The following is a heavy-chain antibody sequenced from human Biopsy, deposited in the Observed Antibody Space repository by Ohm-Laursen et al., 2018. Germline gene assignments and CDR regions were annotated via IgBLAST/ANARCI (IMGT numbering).Heavy chain of an antibody. CDR3: ARVRGGFLEWFDY. J-gene: IGHJ5*01. CDR2: IYYSGTT. CDR1: GESMGAYY. Sequence: SDTLSLTCIVSGESMGAYYWSWIRQPPGKVMEWIASIYYSGTTHKNPSLKSRVTISVDTSQGLLSLDLSSVTAADTAVYYCARVRGGFLEWFDYWGQGTLVTVSS. V-gene: IGHV4-59*07. D-gene: IGHD3-3*01.